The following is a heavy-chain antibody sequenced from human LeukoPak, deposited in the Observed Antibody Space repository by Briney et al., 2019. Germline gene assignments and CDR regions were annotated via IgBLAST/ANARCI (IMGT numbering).Heavy chain of an antibody. D-gene: IGHD5-18*01. V-gene: IGHV3-7*04. Sequence: GGSLRLSCGASGFIFSTCGMHWVRQAPGKGLEWVANIKQDGSEKYYVDSVKGRFNISRDNAKNSLYLQMNSLRDEDTAVYYCARGQTWIQLWPRGQGTLVTVSS. CDR3: ARGQTWIQLWP. J-gene: IGHJ5*02. CDR1: GFIFSTCG. CDR2: IKQDGSEK.